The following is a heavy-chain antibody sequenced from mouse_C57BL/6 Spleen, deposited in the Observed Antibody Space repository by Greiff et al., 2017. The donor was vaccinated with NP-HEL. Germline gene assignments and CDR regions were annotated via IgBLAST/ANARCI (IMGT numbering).Heavy chain of an antibody. Sequence: EVKLMESGPELVKPGASVKISCKASGYSFTDYNMNWVKQSNGKSLEWIGVINPNYGTTSYNQKYKGKATLTVDQSSSTAYMQLNSLTSEDSAVYYCARGDDYDLFDYWGQGTTLTVSS. D-gene: IGHD2-4*01. J-gene: IGHJ2*01. CDR1: GYSFTDYN. V-gene: IGHV1-39*01. CDR2: INPNYGTT. CDR3: ARGDDYDLFDY.